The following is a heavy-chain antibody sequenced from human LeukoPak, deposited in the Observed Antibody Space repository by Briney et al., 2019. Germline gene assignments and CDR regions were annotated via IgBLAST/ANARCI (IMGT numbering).Heavy chain of an antibody. CDR1: GFTFSSYG. CDR2: IRYDGSNK. D-gene: IGHD3-9*01. Sequence: PGGSLRLSCAASGFTFSSYGMHWVRQAPGKGLEWVAFIRYDGSNKYYADSVKGRFTISRDNSKNTLYLQMNSLRAEDTAVYYCAKVDLTGYHYGAFDIWGQGTMVTVSS. J-gene: IGHJ3*02. V-gene: IGHV3-30*02. CDR3: AKVDLTGYHYGAFDI.